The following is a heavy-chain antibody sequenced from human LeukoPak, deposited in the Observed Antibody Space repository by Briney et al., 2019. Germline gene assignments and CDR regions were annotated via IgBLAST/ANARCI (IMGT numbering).Heavy chain of an antibody. Sequence: SETLSLTCTVSGGSISSSSYYWGWIRQPPGKGLEWIGSIYYSGSTYYNPSLKSRVTISVDTSKNQFSLKLSSVTAADTAVYYCASGDSSGYYYSAFDYWGQGTLVTVSS. J-gene: IGHJ4*02. CDR3: ASGDSSGYYYSAFDY. V-gene: IGHV4-39*01. CDR2: IYYSGST. D-gene: IGHD3-22*01. CDR1: GGSISSSSYY.